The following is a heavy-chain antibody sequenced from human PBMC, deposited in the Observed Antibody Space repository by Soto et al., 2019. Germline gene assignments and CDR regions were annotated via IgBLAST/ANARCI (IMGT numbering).Heavy chain of an antibody. Sequence: ASVKVSCKASGYTFTSYAMHWVRQAPGQGPEWMGWINPNTGDTNYIQKFQDWVTMTRDTSINTAYLELSSLRSNDTAVYYCARAYDSSGAGLLYWGQGTPVTVSS. CDR2: INPNTGDT. CDR1: GYTFTSYA. J-gene: IGHJ4*02. D-gene: IGHD3-22*01. V-gene: IGHV1-2*04. CDR3: ARAYDSSGAGLLY.